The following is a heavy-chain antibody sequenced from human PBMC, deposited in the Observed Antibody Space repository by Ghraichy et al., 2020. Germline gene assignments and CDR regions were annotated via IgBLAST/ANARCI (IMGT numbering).Heavy chain of an antibody. V-gene: IGHV3-7*03. D-gene: IGHD4-17*01. J-gene: IGHJ4*02. CDR1: GFIFSTYW. CDR2: IKQDGSET. CDR3: ARLYGVFDY. Sequence: GGSLRLSCAASGFIFSTYWMTWVRQAPGKGLEWVANIKQDGSETYYVDSVKGRFTISKDNDKNSLYLQMNNLRAEDTAVYYCARLYGVFDYWGQGTLVTVSS.